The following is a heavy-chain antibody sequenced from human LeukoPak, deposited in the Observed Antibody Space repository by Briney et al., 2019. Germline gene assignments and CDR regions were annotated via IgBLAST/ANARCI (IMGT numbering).Heavy chain of an antibody. CDR2: ISSSGSTI. Sequence: GGSLRLSCAASGFTFSDYYMSWIRQAPGKGLEWVSYISSSGSTIYYADSVKGRFTISRDNAKNSLYLQMNSLRAEDTAVYYCARVGRGRRYDFWSGKRYYYMDVWGKGTTVTVSS. CDR1: GFTFSDYY. V-gene: IGHV3-11*04. CDR3: ARVGRGRRYDFWSGKRYYYMDV. J-gene: IGHJ6*03. D-gene: IGHD3-3*01.